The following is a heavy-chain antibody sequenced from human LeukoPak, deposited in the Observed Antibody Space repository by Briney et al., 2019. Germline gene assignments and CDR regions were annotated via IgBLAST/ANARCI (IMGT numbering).Heavy chain of an antibody. CDR1: GYTFTGYY. CDR2: INPNNGVT. Sequence: ASVKDSCQASGYTFTGYYMHWVRQAPGEGLEWMGWINPNNGVTNYAQKFQGRVTVTRDTFISTAYMELSRLRSDDTAVYYCARSRLLTYYDILTGLYLSKDFDYWGQGTLVTVSS. CDR3: ARSRLLTYYDILTGLYLSKDFDY. J-gene: IGHJ4*02. D-gene: IGHD3-9*01. V-gene: IGHV1-2*02.